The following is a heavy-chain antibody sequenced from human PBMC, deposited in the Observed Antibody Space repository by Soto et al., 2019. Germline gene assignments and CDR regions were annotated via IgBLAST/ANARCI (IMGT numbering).Heavy chain of an antibody. CDR3: ARVGRGFEVVGRPDY. V-gene: IGHV3-21*01. D-gene: IGHD1-26*01. CDR2: ISSSSSYI. Sequence: KWVRQAPGKGLEWVSSISSSSSYIYYADPVKGRFTISRDNAKNSLYLQMNSLRAEDTAVYYWARVGRGFEVVGRPDYWGQGTLFTVS. J-gene: IGHJ4*02.